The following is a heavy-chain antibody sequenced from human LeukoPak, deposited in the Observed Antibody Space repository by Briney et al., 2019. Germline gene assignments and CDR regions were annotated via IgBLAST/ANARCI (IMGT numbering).Heavy chain of an antibody. CDR3: ARDKDLGAVAGTFDY. CDR2: ISGYNGHT. J-gene: IGHJ4*02. Sequence: ASVKVSCKASGYTFSNKGISWVRQAPGQGLEWMGWISGYNGHTKYAQKFQGRVTVTTDTSTSTAYMELTSLTSDDTAVYYCARDKDLGAVAGTFDYWGQGTLVTVSS. V-gene: IGHV1-18*01. D-gene: IGHD6-19*01. CDR1: GYTFSNKG.